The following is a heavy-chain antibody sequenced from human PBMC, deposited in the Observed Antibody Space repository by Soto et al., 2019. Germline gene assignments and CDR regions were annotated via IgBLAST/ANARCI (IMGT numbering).Heavy chain of an antibody. J-gene: IGHJ4*02. D-gene: IGHD5-12*01. CDR2: ITGTASST. Sequence: EVQLLESGGGFVQPGGSLRLSCAASGFRFSDFAMTWVRQAPGRGLEWVSAITGTASSTYYADSVKGRFTISRDNSKNPLDLQTNSLRAEDTAIYHCAKGAEGYVVSSLDSWCQGTLVTVSS. CDR3: AKGAEGYVVSSLDS. V-gene: IGHV3-23*01. CDR1: GFRFSDFA.